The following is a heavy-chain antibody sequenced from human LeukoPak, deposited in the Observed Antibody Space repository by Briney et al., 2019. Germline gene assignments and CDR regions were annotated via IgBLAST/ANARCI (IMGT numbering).Heavy chain of an antibody. V-gene: IGHV1-18*01. CDR3: ARVFRGYDFLYYYYYMDV. J-gene: IGHJ6*03. D-gene: IGHD5-12*01. CDR1: GYTFTSSG. Sequence: ASVKVSCKASGYTFTSSGISWVRQAPGQGLEWMGWISGYKGNTNYAQKLQGRVAMTTDTSTSTAYMELRSLRSDDTAVYYCARVFRGYDFLYYYYYMDVWGKGTTVTVSS. CDR2: ISGYKGNT.